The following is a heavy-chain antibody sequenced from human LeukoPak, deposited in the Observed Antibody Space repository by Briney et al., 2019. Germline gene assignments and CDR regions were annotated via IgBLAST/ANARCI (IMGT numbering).Heavy chain of an antibody. D-gene: IGHD6-13*01. V-gene: IGHV3-23*01. CDR2: ISGSGVST. CDR3: AKDPIAAAGNYFDY. CDR1: GFTFTSYA. J-gene: IGHJ4*02. Sequence: AGGSLRLSCAASGFTFTSYAMTWVRQAPGKGLERVSAISGSGVSTFYADSVKGRFTISRDNSKNTLYLQLNSLRAEDTAIYYCAKDPIAAAGNYFDYWGQGTLVTVSS.